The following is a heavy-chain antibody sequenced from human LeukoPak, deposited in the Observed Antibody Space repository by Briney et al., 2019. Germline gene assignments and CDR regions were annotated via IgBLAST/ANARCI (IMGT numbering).Heavy chain of an antibody. Sequence: GSLRLSCAASGFTFSSYAMHWVRQAPGKGLEWVAIISYDGSNKYYADSVKGRFTISRDSSKNTLYPQMNSLRAEDTAVYYCARETEGVDYWGQGTLVTVSS. D-gene: IGHD3-16*01. V-gene: IGHV3-30-3*01. CDR2: ISYDGSNK. CDR3: ARETEGVDY. J-gene: IGHJ4*02. CDR1: GFTFSSYA.